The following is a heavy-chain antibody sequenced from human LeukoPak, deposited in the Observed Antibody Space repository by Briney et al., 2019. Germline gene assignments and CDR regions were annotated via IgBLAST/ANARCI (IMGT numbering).Heavy chain of an antibody. CDR3: ARGSSGWVGEYYFDY. J-gene: IGHJ4*02. D-gene: IGHD6-19*01. Sequence: SETLSLTCTVSGGSISSYYWSWIRQPPGKGLEWIGYIYYSGSTNYNPSLKSRVTISVDTSKSQFSLKLSSVTAADTAVYYCARGSSGWVGEYYFDYWGQGTLVTVSS. CDR2: IYYSGST. V-gene: IGHV4-59*01. CDR1: GGSISSYY.